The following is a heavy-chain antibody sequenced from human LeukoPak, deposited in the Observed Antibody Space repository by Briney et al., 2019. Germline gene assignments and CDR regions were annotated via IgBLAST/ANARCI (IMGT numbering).Heavy chain of an antibody. J-gene: IGHJ4*02. CDR3: ARGSTYYDSSGQVPFDY. CDR2: ISSSSSTI. Sequence: GGSLRLSCAASELTSSTSWMNWVRQAPGKGLEWVSYISSSSSTIYYADSVKGRFTISRDNAKNSLYLQMNSLRAEDTAVYYCARGSTYYDSSGQVPFDYWGQGTLVTVSS. CDR1: ELTSSTSW. V-gene: IGHV3-48*01. D-gene: IGHD3-22*01.